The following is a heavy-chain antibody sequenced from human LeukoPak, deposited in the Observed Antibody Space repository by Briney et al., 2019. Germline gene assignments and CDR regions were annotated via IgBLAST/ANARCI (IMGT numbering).Heavy chain of an antibody. CDR1: GGSFSGYY. J-gene: IGHJ5*02. CDR2: INHSGST. Sequence: PSETLSLTCAVYGGSFSGYYWSWIRQPPGKGLGWIGEINHSGSTNYNPSLKSRVTISVDTSKNQFSLKLSSVTAADTAVYYCARHRYSSGHFDPWGQGTLVTVSS. CDR3: ARHRYSSGHFDP. V-gene: IGHV4-34*01. D-gene: IGHD6-19*01.